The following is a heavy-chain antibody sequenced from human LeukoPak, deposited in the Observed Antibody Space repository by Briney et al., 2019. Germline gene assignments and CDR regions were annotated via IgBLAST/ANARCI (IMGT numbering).Heavy chain of an antibody. Sequence: GGSLRLSCAVYGFTLSSYAMSWVRQAAGRGRGWVSVISGRGGSAYYSDSGKGRFTLSRDNSKKTLYLQMNSPRAEDTAVYYCGSSAPRIVGASKGLSDWGQGTLVTVSS. CDR3: GSSAPRIVGASKGLSD. V-gene: IGHV3-23*01. CDR2: ISGRGGSA. J-gene: IGHJ4*02. CDR1: GFTLSSYA. D-gene: IGHD1-26*01.